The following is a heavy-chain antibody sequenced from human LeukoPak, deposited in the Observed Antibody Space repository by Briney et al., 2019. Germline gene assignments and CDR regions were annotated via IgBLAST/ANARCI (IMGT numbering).Heavy chain of an antibody. CDR3: ARLGVRGVPFDY. CDR1: GFTFSSYG. D-gene: IGHD3-10*01. CDR2: IWYDGSNK. Sequence: GGSLRLSCAASGFTFSSYGMHWVRQAPGKGLEWVAVIWYDGSNKYYADSVKGRFTISRDNAKNSLYLQMNSLRAEDTAVYYCARLGVRGVPFDYWGQGTLVTVSS. V-gene: IGHV3-33*01. J-gene: IGHJ4*02.